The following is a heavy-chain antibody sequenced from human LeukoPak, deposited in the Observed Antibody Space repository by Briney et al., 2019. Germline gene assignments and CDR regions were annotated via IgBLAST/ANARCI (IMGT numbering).Heavy chain of an antibody. D-gene: IGHD3-3*01. J-gene: IGHJ6*03. V-gene: IGHV1-8*03. CDR1: GYTFTSYD. CDR3: ARARWSGRHYYCYYMDV. Sequence: GASVKVSCKASGYTFTSYDINWVRQAIGQGLECMGWMNPNSGNTGYAQKFQGRVTITRNTSISTAYMELSSLRSEDTAVYYCARARWSGRHYYCYYMDVWGKGTTVTVSS. CDR2: MNPNSGNT.